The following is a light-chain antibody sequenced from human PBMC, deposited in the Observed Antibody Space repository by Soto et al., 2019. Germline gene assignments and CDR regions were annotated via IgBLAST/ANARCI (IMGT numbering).Light chain of an antibody. CDR2: RNN. V-gene: IGLV1-47*01. J-gene: IGLJ2*01. Sequence: QSVLTQPPSASGTPGQRATISCSGSGSNIGVNYVYWYQQFPGTAPKLLIYRNNQRPSGVPDRFSGSKSGTSVSLAISGLRSEDEADYYCAAWDDSLSGVLFGGGTKLTVL. CDR1: GSNIGVNY. CDR3: AAWDDSLSGVL.